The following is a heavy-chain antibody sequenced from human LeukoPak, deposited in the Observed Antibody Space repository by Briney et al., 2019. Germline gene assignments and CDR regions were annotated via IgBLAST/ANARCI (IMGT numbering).Heavy chain of an antibody. CDR2: ICPGDSDT. J-gene: IGHJ4*02. V-gene: IGHV5-51*01. D-gene: IGHD3-16*02. CDR1: GYSFTSYW. CDR3: ARADYDYVWGSYRPRGYFDY. Sequence: GESLKISCKGSGYSFTSYWIGWVRQMPGKGLEWMGIICPGDSDTRYSPSFQGQVTISADKSTSTAYLQWSSLKASDTAMYYCARADYDYVWGSYRPRGYFDYWGQGTLVTVSS.